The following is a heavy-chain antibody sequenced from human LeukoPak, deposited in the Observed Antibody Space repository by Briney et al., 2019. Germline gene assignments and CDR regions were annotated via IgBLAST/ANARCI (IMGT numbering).Heavy chain of an antibody. J-gene: IGHJ4*02. D-gene: IGHD3-10*01. CDR1: GYSISSGYY. V-gene: IGHV4-38-2*02. CDR3: AREIAYYGSGSYYNEPNLDY. Sequence: SETLSLTCTVSGYSISSGYYWGWIRQPPGKGLEWIGSIYHSGSTYYNPSLKSRVSISVDTSKNQVSLKLSSVTAADTAVYYCAREIAYYGSGSYYNEPNLDYWGQGTLVTVSS. CDR2: IYHSGST.